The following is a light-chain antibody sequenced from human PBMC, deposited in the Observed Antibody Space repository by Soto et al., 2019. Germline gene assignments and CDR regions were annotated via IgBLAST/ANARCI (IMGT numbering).Light chain of an antibody. Sequence: QSVLTQPASVSGSPGQSITISCTGTSSDVGGYNYVSWYQHHPGKAPKLMIYEVSNRPSGVSNRFSGSKSGNTASLTISGPQAEDEADYSCSSYTGSSTPVFGGGTKLTVL. J-gene: IGLJ3*02. CDR3: SSYTGSSTPV. CDR1: SSDVGGYNY. V-gene: IGLV2-14*01. CDR2: EVS.